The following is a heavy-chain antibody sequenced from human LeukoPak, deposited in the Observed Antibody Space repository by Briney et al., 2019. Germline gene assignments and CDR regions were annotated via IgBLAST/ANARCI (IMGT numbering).Heavy chain of an antibody. J-gene: IGHJ4*02. CDR3: AKDLRWFNEGPFDY. CDR2: ISYDGSNK. Sequence: GRSLRLSCTASGFTFGDYAMSWVRQAPGKGLEWVAVISYDGSNKYYADSVKGRFTISRDNSKNTLYLQMNSLRAEDTAVYYCAKDLRWFNEGPFDYWGQGTLVTVSS. V-gene: IGHV3-30*04. CDR1: GFTFGDYA. D-gene: IGHD4-23*01.